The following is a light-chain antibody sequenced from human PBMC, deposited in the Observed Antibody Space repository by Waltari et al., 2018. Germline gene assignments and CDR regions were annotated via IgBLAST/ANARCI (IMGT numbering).Light chain of an antibody. Sequence: DVVMTQSPLSLSVTLGQPASISCRSSQSLVHSDGHTYLTWFQQRPGQSPRRLIYKSSNRDSGVPDRFSGSGSGTDFTLKISRVEAEDVGVYYCMQGTHWPPYTFGQGTKLEIK. CDR1: QSLVHSDGHTY. J-gene: IGKJ2*01. V-gene: IGKV2-30*02. CDR3: MQGTHWPPYT. CDR2: KSS.